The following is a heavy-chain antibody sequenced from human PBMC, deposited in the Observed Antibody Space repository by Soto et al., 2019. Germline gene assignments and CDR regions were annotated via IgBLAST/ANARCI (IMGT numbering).Heavy chain of an antibody. D-gene: IGHD1-26*01. Sequence: PSETLSLTCTVSGGSVSSGSYYWSWIRQPPGKGLEWIGYIYYSGSTNYNPSLKSRVTISVDTSKNQFSLKLSSVTAADTAVYYCARDRGVGATTRIGYFDYWGQGTLVTVSS. V-gene: IGHV4-61*01. CDR3: ARDRGVGATTRIGYFDY. CDR1: GGSVSSGSYY. J-gene: IGHJ4*02. CDR2: IYYSGST.